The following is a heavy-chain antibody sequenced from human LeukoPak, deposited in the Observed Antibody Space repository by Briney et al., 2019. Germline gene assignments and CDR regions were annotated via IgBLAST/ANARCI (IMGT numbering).Heavy chain of an antibody. Sequence: GGSLRLSCAASGFTFSSYGMHWVRQAPGKGLERVAVISYDGSNKYYADSVKGRFTISRDNSKNTLYLQMNSLRAEDTAVYYCAKGRGYYDRYYFDYWGQGTLVTVSS. D-gene: IGHD3-22*01. J-gene: IGHJ4*02. CDR2: ISYDGSNK. V-gene: IGHV3-30*18. CDR3: AKGRGYYDRYYFDY. CDR1: GFTFSSYG.